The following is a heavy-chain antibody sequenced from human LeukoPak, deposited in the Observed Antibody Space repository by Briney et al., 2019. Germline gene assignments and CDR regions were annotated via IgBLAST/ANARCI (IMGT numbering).Heavy chain of an antibody. Sequence: PGGSLRLSCAASGFTFSNAWMSWVRQAPGKGLEWVGRIKSKTDGGTTDYAAPVKGRSTISRDDSKNTLYLQMNSLKTEDTAVYYCTTRVDTAMVDYFDYWGQGTLVTVSS. V-gene: IGHV3-15*01. CDR3: TTRVDTAMVDYFDY. J-gene: IGHJ4*02. CDR1: GFTFSNAW. CDR2: IKSKTDGGTT. D-gene: IGHD5-18*01.